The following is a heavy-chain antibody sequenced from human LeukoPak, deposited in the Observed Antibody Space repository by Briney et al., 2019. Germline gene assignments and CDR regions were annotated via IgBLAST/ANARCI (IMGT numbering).Heavy chain of an antibody. V-gene: IGHV1-46*01. J-gene: IGHJ4*02. CDR2: INPSGGST. CDR3: ARFYSSGHQENIDDY. Sequence: ASVKVSCKASGYTFTSYYMHWVRQAPGQGLEWMGIINPSGGSTSYAQKFQGRVTMTRDTSTSTVYMELSSLRSEDTAVYYCARFYSSGHQENIDDYWGQGTLVTVSS. CDR1: GYTFTSYY. D-gene: IGHD3-22*01.